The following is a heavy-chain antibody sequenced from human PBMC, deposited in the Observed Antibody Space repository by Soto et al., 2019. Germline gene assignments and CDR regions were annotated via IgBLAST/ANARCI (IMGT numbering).Heavy chain of an antibody. V-gene: IGHV3-9*01. Sequence: PGGSLRLSCAASGFTFDDYAMHWVRQAPGKGLEWVSGISWNSGSIGYADSVKGRFTISRDNAKNSLYLQMNSLRAEDTALYYCAKGDFWSGYKGGGYYGMDVWGQGTTVTVSS. CDR3: AKGDFWSGYKGGGYYGMDV. J-gene: IGHJ6*02. CDR2: ISWNSGSI. D-gene: IGHD3-3*01. CDR1: GFTFDDYA.